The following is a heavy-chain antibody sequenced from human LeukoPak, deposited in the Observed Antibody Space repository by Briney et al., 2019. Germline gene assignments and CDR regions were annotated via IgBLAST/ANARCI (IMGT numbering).Heavy chain of an antibody. D-gene: IGHD2-15*01. CDR2: LYSAGFT. CDR1: GFTVSSNY. CDR3: ARELPFEG. J-gene: IGHJ4*02. Sequence: QSGGSLRLSCAASGFTVSSNYMAWVRQPPAKGLEWVSILYSAGFTYYADSVKGRFTISRDNSKNTVYLQMHSLRAEDTAVYYCARELPFEGWGQGSLVTVSS. V-gene: IGHV3-53*01.